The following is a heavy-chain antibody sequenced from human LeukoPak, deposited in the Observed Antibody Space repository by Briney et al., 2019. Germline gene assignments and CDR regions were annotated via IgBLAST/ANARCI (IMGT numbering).Heavy chain of an antibody. J-gene: IGHJ2*01. CDR1: GFTFSSYA. CDR3: AKDIGGYGWYFDL. D-gene: IGHD5-18*01. V-gene: IGHV3-23*01. Sequence: GGSLRLSCAASGFTFSSYAMSWVRQAPGKGLEWVSAISGSGGSTYYADSVKGRFTISRDNSKNTLYLQMNSLRAEDTALYYCAKDIGGYGWYFDLWGRGTLVTVSS. CDR2: ISGSGGST.